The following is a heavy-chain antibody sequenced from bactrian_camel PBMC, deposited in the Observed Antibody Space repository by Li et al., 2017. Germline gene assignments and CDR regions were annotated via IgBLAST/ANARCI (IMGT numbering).Heavy chain of an antibody. CDR2: IDGDGRT. Sequence: HVQLVESGGGSVQAGGSLRLSCEHSGYTSENFCMGWFRQAPGKERGGVATIDGDGRTSYADSVKDRFTISKDHAKKRLYLQMSSLEPEDTAMYYCATTGKTRAGGLVVLAADQYNYWGQGTQVTVS. CDR3: ATTGKTRAGGLVVLAADQYNY. D-gene: IGHD2*01. J-gene: IGHJ4*01. V-gene: IGHV3S55*01. CDR1: GYTSENFC.